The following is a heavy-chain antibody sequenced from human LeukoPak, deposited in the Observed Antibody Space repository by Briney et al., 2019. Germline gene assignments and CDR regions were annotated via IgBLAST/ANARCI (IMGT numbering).Heavy chain of an antibody. CDR2: ISGSGGST. CDR3: ARDLSYGSGEF. V-gene: IGHV3-23*01. Sequence: GGSLRLSCAASGFTFSSYAMSWVRQAPGKGLEWVSAISGSGGSTYYADSVKGRFTISRDDSKNTVFLQMNSLRVEDTAVYFCARDLSYGSGEFWGQGTLVTVSS. J-gene: IGHJ4*02. CDR1: GFTFSSYA. D-gene: IGHD3-10*01.